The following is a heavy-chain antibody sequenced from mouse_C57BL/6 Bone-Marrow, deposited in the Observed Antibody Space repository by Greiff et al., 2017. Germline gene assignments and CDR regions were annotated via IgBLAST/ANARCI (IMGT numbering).Heavy chain of an antibody. V-gene: IGHV1-62-2*01. CDR3: ARHEEYYYGSSPYYAMDY. CDR1: GYTFTEYT. D-gene: IGHD1-1*01. CDR2: FYPGSGSI. Sequence: QVQLKQSGAELVKPGASVKLSCKASGYTFTEYTIHWVKQRSGQGLEWIGWFYPGSGSIKYNEKFKDKATLTADKSYSTVYMELSRLTSEDSAVYFCARHEEYYYGSSPYYAMDYGGQGTSVTVSS. J-gene: IGHJ4*01.